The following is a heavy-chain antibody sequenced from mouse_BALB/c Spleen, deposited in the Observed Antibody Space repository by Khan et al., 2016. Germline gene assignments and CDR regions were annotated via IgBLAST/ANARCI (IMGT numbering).Heavy chain of an antibody. CDR2: IYPGDGDT. D-gene: IGHD1-1*01. J-gene: IGHJ2*01. CDR3: ASYYGSSYDYFDY. V-gene: IGHV1-87*01. CDR1: GYTFTSYW. Sequence: QVQLQQSGAELARPGASVKLSCKASGYTFTSYWMQWVKQRPGQGLEWIGAIYPGDGDTRYTQKFKGKATLTADKSSSTAYMQLSSLASEDSAVYYCASYYGSSYDYFDYWGPGTTLTVSS.